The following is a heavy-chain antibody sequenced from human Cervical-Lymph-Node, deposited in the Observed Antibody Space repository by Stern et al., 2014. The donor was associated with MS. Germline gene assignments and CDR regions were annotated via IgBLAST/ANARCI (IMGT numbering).Heavy chain of an antibody. CDR2: IYQSGST. J-gene: IGHJ4*02. V-gene: IGHV4-4*02. D-gene: IGHD4-17*01. CDR3: TRNGYYCLDS. CDR1: GGSISGTAW. Sequence: QLQLQESGPGLVKPAGTLSLTCAVSGGSISGTAWWSWVRQPPGKGLEWIGEIYQSGSTNYNPSLKSRVTISLGKSKNQFSRNLSSVTAADTAVYYCTRNGYYCLDSWGQGTLVTVSS.